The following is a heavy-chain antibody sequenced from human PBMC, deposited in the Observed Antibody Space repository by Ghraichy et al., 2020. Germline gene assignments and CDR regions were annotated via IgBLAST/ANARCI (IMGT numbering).Heavy chain of an antibody. J-gene: IGHJ6*02. CDR1: GFNFNEYY. CDR2: ISTTGYTT. Sequence: GGSLRLSCEASGFNFNEYYMSWIRQVPGKGLEWVSYISTTGYTTYYGDSVKGRFIVSRGNGENSQYLHMSSLRVEDTAVYYCARSHIYDSGGFWVSYGMDVGGQGTTVIVSS. D-gene: IGHD3-22*01. V-gene: IGHV3-11*01. CDR3: ARSHIYDSGGFWVSYGMDV.